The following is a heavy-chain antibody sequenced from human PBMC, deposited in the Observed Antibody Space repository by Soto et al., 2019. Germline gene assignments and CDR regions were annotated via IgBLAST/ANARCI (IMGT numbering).Heavy chain of an antibody. J-gene: IGHJ4*02. CDR2: IIPIFGTA. CDR1: GGTFSSYA. D-gene: IGHD3-9*01. V-gene: IGHV1-69*13. Sequence: SVKVSCKASGGTFSSYAISWVRQAPGQGLEWMGGIIPIFGTANYAQKFQGRVTITADESTSTAYMELSSLRSEDTAVYYCARGSYNILTGRLYYFDYWGQGTLVTVS. CDR3: ARGSYNILTGRLYYFDY.